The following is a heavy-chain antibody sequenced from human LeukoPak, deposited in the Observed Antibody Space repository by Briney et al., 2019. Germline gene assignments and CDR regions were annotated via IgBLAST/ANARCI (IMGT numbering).Heavy chain of an antibody. V-gene: IGHV3-23*01. J-gene: IGHJ3*02. CDR1: EFTFSSYA. D-gene: IGHD6-19*01. CDR2: ISGCGGST. CDR3: AKDRLGIAVAGFRGI. Sequence: GGSLRLSCAASEFTFSSYAMRWVGQAPGKGREGVSAISGCGGSTHYADSVKGRFTISRDNSKNTLYLQMNSLRAEDTAVYYCAKDRLGIAVAGFRGIWGQGTMVTVSS.